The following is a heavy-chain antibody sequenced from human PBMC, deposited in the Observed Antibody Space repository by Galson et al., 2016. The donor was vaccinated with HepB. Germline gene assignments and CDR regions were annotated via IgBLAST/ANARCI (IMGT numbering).Heavy chain of an antibody. D-gene: IGHD6-13*01. J-gene: IGHJ6*04. V-gene: IGHV3-7*01. Sequence: SLRLSCAVSGFRLSGYWMSWVRQAPGKGLEWVANIKHSGSDKYYVDSVTGRFAISRDNAQNSVYLQMNSLRAEDTALYYCSRDRASSMSWSTWDGALDVWGKGTTVTVSS. CDR2: IKHSGSDK. CDR3: SRDRASSMSWSTWDGALDV. CDR1: GFRLSGYW.